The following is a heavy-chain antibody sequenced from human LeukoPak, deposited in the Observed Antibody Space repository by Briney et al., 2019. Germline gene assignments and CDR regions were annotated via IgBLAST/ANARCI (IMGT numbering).Heavy chain of an antibody. CDR1: GGSISSYY. V-gene: IGHV4-59*01. Sequence: SETLSLTCTVSGGSISSYYWSWIRQPPGKGLEWIGYIYYSGSTNYNPSLKSRVTISVDTSKNQFSLKLSSVTAADTAVYYCAREERIVVVPAAMGLDYWGQGTLVTVSS. D-gene: IGHD2-2*01. CDR2: IYYSGST. CDR3: AREERIVVVPAAMGLDY. J-gene: IGHJ4*02.